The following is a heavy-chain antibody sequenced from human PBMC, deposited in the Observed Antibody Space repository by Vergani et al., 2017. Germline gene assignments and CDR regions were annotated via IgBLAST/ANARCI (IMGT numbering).Heavy chain of an antibody. CDR2: INPIDSKI. Sequence: DVMLVQSGAEVKKPGESLKISCKYSESSFISNEIAWVRQMSGKGLQWMGNINPIDSKISYSPSFQGQAIMSLDKSITTAYLQSRSLKASDTAIYYCTRHVPCGDGACLHFDHWGQGTQVTVSS. D-gene: IGHD2-21*01. CDR3: TRHVPCGDGACLHFDH. V-gene: IGHV5-51*01. CDR1: ESSFISNE. J-gene: IGHJ4*02.